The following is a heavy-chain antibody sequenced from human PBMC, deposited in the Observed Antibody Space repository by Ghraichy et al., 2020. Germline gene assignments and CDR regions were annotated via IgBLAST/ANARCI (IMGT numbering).Heavy chain of an antibody. CDR3: TRAPSSGLVYYYGMDV. J-gene: IGHJ6*02. V-gene: IGHV4-59*01. CDR1: GGSMTGYY. D-gene: IGHD6-19*01. Sequence: SETLSLTCSVSGGSMTGYYWSWIRQPPGKGLEWIGYISSSGNTNYNPSLKSRVTISVDTSKNQFSLKLTSVTAADTAVYYCTRAPSSGLVYYYGMDVWGQGTTVTVSS. CDR2: ISSSGNT.